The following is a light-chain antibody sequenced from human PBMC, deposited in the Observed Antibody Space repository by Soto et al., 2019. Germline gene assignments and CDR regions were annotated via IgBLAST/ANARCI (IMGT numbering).Light chain of an antibody. V-gene: IGKV1-8*01. CDR1: QGISSY. CDR2: AES. Sequence: AIRMTQSPSSLSASTGDRVTITCRPSQGISSYLAWYQQKPGKAPQLLIYAESGLHSGVPSRFSGSGSGTDLTLTISSMKTEDVATYYCQQSYSIPWTFGQGTQVDIK. J-gene: IGKJ1*01. CDR3: QQSYSIPWT.